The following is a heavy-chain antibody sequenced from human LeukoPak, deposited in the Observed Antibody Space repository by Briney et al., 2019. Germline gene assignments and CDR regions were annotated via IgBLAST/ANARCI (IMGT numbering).Heavy chain of an antibody. J-gene: IGHJ6*02. D-gene: IGHD2-15*01. CDR1: GFTFSSYA. CDR2: ISGSGGST. Sequence: GGSLRLSCAASGFTFSSYAMSWVRQAPGKGLEWVSAISGSGGSTYYADSVKGRFTISRDNSKNTLYLQMNSLRAEDTAVYYCAKSEPYCSGGSCFFNYYYGMNVWGQGTTVTVSS. CDR3: AKSEPYCSGGSCFFNYYYGMNV. V-gene: IGHV3-23*01.